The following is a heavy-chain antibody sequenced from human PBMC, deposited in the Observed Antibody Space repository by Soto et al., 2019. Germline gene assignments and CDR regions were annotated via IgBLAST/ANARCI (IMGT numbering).Heavy chain of an antibody. Sequence: GGSLRLSCAASGFTFSSYDMHWVRQATGKGLEWVSAIGTAGDTYYPGSVKGRFTISRENAKNSLYLQMNSLRAEDTAVYYCARAGYCSSTSCYSLYAFDIWGQGTMVTVSS. J-gene: IGHJ3*02. CDR3: ARAGYCSSTSCYSLYAFDI. V-gene: IGHV3-13*01. CDR2: IGTAGDT. CDR1: GFTFSSYD. D-gene: IGHD2-2*01.